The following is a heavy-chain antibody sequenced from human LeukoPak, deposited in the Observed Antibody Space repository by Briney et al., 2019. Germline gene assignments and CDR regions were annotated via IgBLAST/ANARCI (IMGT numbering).Heavy chain of an antibody. J-gene: IGHJ4*02. V-gene: IGHV3-23*01. Sequence: GGSLRLSCAASGFTFSSYAMSWVRQAPGKGLEWVSAISGSDGSTYYADSVKGRFTISRDNSKNTLYLQMNSLRAEDTAVYYCAKDKSRGTTGGYYFDYWGQGTLVTVSP. CDR1: GFTFSSYA. D-gene: IGHD1-7*01. CDR3: AKDKSRGTTGGYYFDY. CDR2: ISGSDGST.